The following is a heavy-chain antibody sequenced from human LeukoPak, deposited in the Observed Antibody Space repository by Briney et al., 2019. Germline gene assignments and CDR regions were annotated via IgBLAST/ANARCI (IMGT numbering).Heavy chain of an antibody. J-gene: IGHJ4*02. CDR2: ISGSGGST. CDR1: GFTFSSYA. Sequence: GSLRLSCAASGFTFSSYAMSWVRQAPGKGLEWVSAISGSGGSTYYADSVKGRFTISRDNSKNTLYLQMNSLRAEDTALYYCARVPQWSDFFDCWGQGTLVIVSS. D-gene: IGHD6-19*01. CDR3: ARVPQWSDFFDC. V-gene: IGHV3-23*01.